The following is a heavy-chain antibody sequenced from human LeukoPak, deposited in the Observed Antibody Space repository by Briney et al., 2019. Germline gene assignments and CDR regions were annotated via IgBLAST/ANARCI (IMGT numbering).Heavy chain of an antibody. D-gene: IGHD3-10*01. J-gene: IGHJ4*02. CDR3: AREGLATMIRGVIPY. CDR2: IYSSGST. Sequence: SETLSLTCAVSGGSISSSNYYWGWIRQPPGKGLEWIGTIYSSGSTYYNPSLKSRVTISVDTSKNQFSLKLSSVTATDTAVYYCAREGLATMIRGVIPYWGQGTLVTVSS. CDR1: GGSISSSNYY. V-gene: IGHV4-39*02.